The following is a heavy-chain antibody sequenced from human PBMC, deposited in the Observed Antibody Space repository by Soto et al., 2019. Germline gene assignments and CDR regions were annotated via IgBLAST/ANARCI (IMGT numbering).Heavy chain of an antibody. CDR1: GGTFSSYA. D-gene: IGHD3-22*01. V-gene: IGHV1-69*13. Sequence: GASVKVSCKASGGTFSSYAISLVRQAPGQGLEWMGGIIPIFGTANYAQKFQGRVTITADESTSTAYMELSSLRSEDTAVYYCARQYYDSSGYTYYFDYWGQGTLVTVSS. J-gene: IGHJ4*02. CDR2: IIPIFGTA. CDR3: ARQYYDSSGYTYYFDY.